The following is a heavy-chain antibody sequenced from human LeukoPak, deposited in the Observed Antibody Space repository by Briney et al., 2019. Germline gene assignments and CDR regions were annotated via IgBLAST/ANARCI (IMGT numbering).Heavy chain of an antibody. CDR2: MNPNSGNT. V-gene: IGHV1-8*03. D-gene: IGHD2-2*01. CDR3: ARGLIYCSSTSCYRYWFDP. CDR1: GYTFTSYD. J-gene: IGHJ5*02. Sequence: ASVKVSCKASGYTFTSYDINWVRQATGPGLEWMGWMNPNSGNTGYAQKFQGRVTITRNTSISTAYMELSSLRSEDTAVYYCARGLIYCSSTSCYRYWFDPWGQGTLVTVSS.